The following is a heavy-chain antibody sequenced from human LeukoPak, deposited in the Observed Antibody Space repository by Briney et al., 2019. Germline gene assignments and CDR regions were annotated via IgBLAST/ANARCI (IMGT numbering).Heavy chain of an antibody. CDR1: GYTFVDYW. V-gene: IGHV5-51*01. J-gene: IGHJ4*02. D-gene: IGHD2-21*02. CDR2: IYPSDSDT. Sequence: GESLKISCRGSGYTFVDYWSGWVRQMPGKGLEWIGFIYPSDSDTRYSPSFQGHVTISADTTMNTAYLQWSSLKASDTAIYYCARFRCGGDCHSDFWGQGTLVTVAS. CDR3: ARFRCGGDCHSDF.